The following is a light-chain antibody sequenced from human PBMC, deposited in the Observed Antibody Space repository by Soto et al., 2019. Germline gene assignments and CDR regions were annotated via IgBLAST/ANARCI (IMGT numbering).Light chain of an antibody. CDR1: QSVSRY. V-gene: IGKV3-11*01. J-gene: IGKJ5*01. Sequence: EIVLTQSPATLSLSLGERATLSCRASQSVSRYLAWYQHKPGQAPRLLIYDASNRATGIPARFSGSGSGTDFTLTISSLEPEDFAVYYCQQRTNWPITFGQGTRLEIK. CDR2: DAS. CDR3: QQRTNWPIT.